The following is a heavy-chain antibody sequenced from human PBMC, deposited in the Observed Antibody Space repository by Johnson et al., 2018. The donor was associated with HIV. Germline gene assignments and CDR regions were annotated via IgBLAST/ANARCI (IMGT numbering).Heavy chain of an antibody. Sequence: QLVESGGGVVQPGRSLRLSCAASEFTFSSYGMHWVRQAPGKGLEWVSGISWNSGSIGYADSVKGRFTISRDNAKNSLYLQMNSLRPEDTALYYCAVIAVAGGGAFDIWGPGTMVTVSS. CDR1: EFTFSSYG. CDR3: AVIAVAGGGAFDI. J-gene: IGHJ3*02. CDR2: ISWNSGSI. D-gene: IGHD6-19*01. V-gene: IGHV3-9*01.